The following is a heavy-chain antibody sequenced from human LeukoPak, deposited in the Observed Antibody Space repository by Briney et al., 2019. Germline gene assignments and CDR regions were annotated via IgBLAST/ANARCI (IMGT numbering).Heavy chain of an antibody. V-gene: IGHV1-18*01. CDR3: AREGGGNEFFDF. J-gene: IGHJ4*02. D-gene: IGHD4-23*01. CDR2: INTQTGNT. CDR1: GYSFNTYA. Sequence: ASVKVSCKASGYSFNTYAISWVRQAPGQGLEWVGWINTQTGNTDYAQKVLGRVTMTADTSTSTAYMELRSLTSDDTAVYYCAREGGGNEFFDFWGQGTLVAVSS.